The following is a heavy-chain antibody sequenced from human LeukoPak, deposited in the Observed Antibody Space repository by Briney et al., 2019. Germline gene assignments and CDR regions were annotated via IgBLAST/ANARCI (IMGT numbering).Heavy chain of an antibody. V-gene: IGHV3-66*01. CDR1: GFTFSDYY. D-gene: IGHD6-13*01. J-gene: IGHJ6*02. Sequence: GGSLRLSCAASGFTFSDYYMSWVRQAPGKGLEWVSVIYSGGSTYYADSVKGRFTISRDNSKNTLYLQMNSLRAEDTAVYYCARGVEAAGLYYYYYYGMDVWGQGTTVTVSS. CDR2: IYSGGST. CDR3: ARGVEAAGLYYYYYYGMDV.